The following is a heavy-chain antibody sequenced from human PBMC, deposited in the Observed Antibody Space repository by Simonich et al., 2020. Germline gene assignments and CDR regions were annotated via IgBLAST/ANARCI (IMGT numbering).Heavy chain of an antibody. V-gene: IGHV1-2*02. D-gene: IGHD6-25*01. Sequence: QVQLVQSGAEVKKPGASVKVSCKASGYTFTGYYMHWVRQAPGKGLEGMGGIKHNRGGTNYATKFQGRVTRTRDTSISTAYMELSRLRSDDTAVYYCARGGLGHWYFDLWGRGTLVTVSS. CDR3: ARGGLGHWYFDL. CDR1: GYTFTGYY. CDR2: IKHNRGGT. J-gene: IGHJ2*01.